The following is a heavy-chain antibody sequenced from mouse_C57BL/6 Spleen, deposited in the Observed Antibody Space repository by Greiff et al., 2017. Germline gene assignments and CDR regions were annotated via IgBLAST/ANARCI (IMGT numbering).Heavy chain of an antibody. J-gene: IGHJ4*01. V-gene: IGHV1-54*01. CDR1: GYAFTNYL. Sequence: VQLQQSGAELVRPGTSVKVSCKASGYAFTNYLIEWVKQRPGQGLEWIGVINPGSGGTNYNEKFKGKATLTADKSSSTAYMQLSSLTSEDSAVYFCARGGTYYGNSDAMDYWGQGTSVTVSS. CDR2: INPGSGGT. D-gene: IGHD2-1*01. CDR3: ARGGTYYGNSDAMDY.